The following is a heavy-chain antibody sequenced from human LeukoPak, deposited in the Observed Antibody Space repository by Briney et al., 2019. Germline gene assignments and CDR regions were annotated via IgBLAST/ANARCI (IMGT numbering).Heavy chain of an antibody. CDR3: ARAPLGPYYDSSALGY. Sequence: GASVKVSCKASGYTFTNYGISWVRQAPGQGLEWMGWISAYNGHTNYAQKLQGRLTMTTDTSTSTAYMELRSLRSDDTAVYYCARAPLGPYYDSSALGYWGQGTLVTVSS. CDR2: ISAYNGHT. CDR1: GYTFTNYG. J-gene: IGHJ4*02. D-gene: IGHD3-22*01. V-gene: IGHV1-18*01.